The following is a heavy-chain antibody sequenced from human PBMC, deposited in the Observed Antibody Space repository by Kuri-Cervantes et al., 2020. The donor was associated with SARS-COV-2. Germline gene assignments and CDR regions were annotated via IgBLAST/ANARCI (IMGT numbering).Heavy chain of an antibody. CDR3: ARGVVVTAIAFDY. CDR1: GASVSSASHY. CDR2: IDYSGST. V-gene: IGHV4-61*01. D-gene: IGHD2-21*02. Sequence: SETLSLTCTVSGASVSSASHYWSWIRQPPGKGLEWIGYIDYSGSTYYNPSLKSRVTISVDTSKNQFSLKLSSVTAADTAVYYCARGVVVTAIAFDYWGQGTLVTVSS. J-gene: IGHJ4*02.